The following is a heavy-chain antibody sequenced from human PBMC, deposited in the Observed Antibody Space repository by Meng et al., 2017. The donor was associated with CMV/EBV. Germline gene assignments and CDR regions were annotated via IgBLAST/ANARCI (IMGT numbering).Heavy chain of an antibody. J-gene: IGHJ4*02. V-gene: IGHV3-53*01. CDR2: IYSGGST. CDR3: ARVNYDFWSGYFDY. D-gene: IGHD3-3*01. CDR1: GFTVSSNY. Sequence: ASGFTVSSNYMSWVRQAPGKGLEWVSVIYSGGSTYYADSVRGRFTISRDNSKNTLYLQMNSLRAEDTAVYYCARVNYDFWSGYFDYWGQGTLVTVSS.